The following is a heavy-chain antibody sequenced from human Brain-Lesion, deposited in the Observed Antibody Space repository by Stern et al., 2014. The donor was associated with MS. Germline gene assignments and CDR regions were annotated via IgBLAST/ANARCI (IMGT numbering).Heavy chain of an antibody. V-gene: IGHV1-3*01. D-gene: IGHD3-10*01. Sequence: VQLVESGAEVKKPGASGKVSCKASGYTFSSYGMHWGRQAPGQRPEWMGWINAGNGETKYSQKFQGRVTISRDISATTAYMELSTLRSEDTAVYYCATHVPVPRGWFWGQGTLVTVSS. J-gene: IGHJ4*02. CDR1: GYTFSSYG. CDR3: ATHVPVPRGWF. CDR2: INAGNGET.